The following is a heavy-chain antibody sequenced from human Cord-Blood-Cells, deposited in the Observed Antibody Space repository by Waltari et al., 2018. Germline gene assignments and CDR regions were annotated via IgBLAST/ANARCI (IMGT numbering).Heavy chain of an antibody. D-gene: IGHD3-16*02. CDR3: ARLTNQSKYRNTNWFDP. V-gene: IGHV4-39*01. J-gene: IGHJ5*02. CDR2: IYYSGRP. Sequence: QLQLQESGPGLVKPSETLSLTCTVSGGSISSSSYYWGWIRQPPGKGLEWIGSIYYSGRPHSNPSLKSRVTISVDTSKNQFSLKLSSVTAADTAVYYCARLTNQSKYRNTNWFDPWGQGTLVTVSS. CDR1: GGSISSSSYY.